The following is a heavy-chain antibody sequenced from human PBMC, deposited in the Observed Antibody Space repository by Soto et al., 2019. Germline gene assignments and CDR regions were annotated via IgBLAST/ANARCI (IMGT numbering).Heavy chain of an antibody. V-gene: IGHV3-23*01. CDR2: ISCSGGST. CDR1: GFTISSYV. J-gene: IGHJ4*02. Sequence: PGGSLRLSCAASGFTISSYVMSWVRQAPGKGLEWVSAISCSGGSTYYADSVKGRFTISRDFSKNTLYLQMSSLRAEDTAVYYCAKGTYGGIPPGLDYWGQGTLVTVSS. CDR3: AKGTYGGIPPGLDY. D-gene: IGHD4-17*01.